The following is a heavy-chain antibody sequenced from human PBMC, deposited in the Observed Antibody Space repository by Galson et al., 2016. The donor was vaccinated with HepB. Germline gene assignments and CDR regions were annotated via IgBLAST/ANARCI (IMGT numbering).Heavy chain of an antibody. V-gene: IGHV1-69*13. J-gene: IGHJ6*02. CDR3: ARVGVVVTTIPDFDYYYGMDV. D-gene: IGHD2-21*02. CDR1: GGILSSYS. Sequence: SVKVSCKASGGILSSYSLSWVRQAPGQGLEWMGGITPKFDTTNYAQKFRGRVRFIADELTSTAYMELSSLRSEDTAVYYCARVGVVVTTIPDFDYYYGMDVWGQGTTVTVSS. CDR2: ITPKFDTT.